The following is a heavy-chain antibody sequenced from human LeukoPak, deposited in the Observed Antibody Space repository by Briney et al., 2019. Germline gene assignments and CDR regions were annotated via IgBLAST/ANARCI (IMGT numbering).Heavy chain of an antibody. CDR2: ISPNNGNT. Sequence: ASVNLSCKAFGYTFDTSSISWVRQAPGQRLEWMGWISPNNGNTHYAQGVQGRVTMTTDTSRSTAYMELRSLRSDDTAVYYCTRVRNSDNWWGAFDIWGQGTMVTVSS. V-gene: IGHV1-18*01. D-gene: IGHD1-1*01. CDR1: GYTFDTSS. J-gene: IGHJ3*02. CDR3: TRVRNSDNWWGAFDI.